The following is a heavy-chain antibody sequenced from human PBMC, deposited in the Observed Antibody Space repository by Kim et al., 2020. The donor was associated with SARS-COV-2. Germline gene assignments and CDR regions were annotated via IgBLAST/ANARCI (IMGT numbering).Heavy chain of an antibody. D-gene: IGHD6-19*01. J-gene: IGHJ4*02. CDR3: ARDPLAVAGTGTSY. V-gene: IGHV4-39*07. Sequence: NPSLKSRVTISVDTSKNQFSLKLSSVTAADTAVYYCARDPLAVAGTGTSYWAQGTLVTVSS.